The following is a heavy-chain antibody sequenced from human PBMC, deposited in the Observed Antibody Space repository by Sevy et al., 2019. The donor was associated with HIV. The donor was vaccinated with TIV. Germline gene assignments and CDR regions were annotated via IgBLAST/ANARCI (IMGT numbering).Heavy chain of an antibody. CDR1: GGSISSGSHY. V-gene: IGHV4-61*09. D-gene: IGHD2-8*01. J-gene: IGHJ4*02. Sequence: SETLSLTCTVSGGSISSGSHYWSWIRQPAGKGLEWIGDIYTTGSTNYHPSLKSRVTISVDTSKNQFSLKLGSVTAADTAVYYCARKNGLYYFDYWGPGTLVTVSS. CDR3: ARKNGLYYFDY. CDR2: IYTTGST.